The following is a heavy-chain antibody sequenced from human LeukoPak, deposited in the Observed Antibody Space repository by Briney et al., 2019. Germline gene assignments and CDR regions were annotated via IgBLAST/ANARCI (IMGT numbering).Heavy chain of an antibody. D-gene: IGHD6-19*01. V-gene: IGHV3-43*02. J-gene: IGHJ4*02. CDR1: GFTFDDYA. CDR2: ISGDGGST. CDR3: AKGGSGWSYYFDF. Sequence: GGCLRLSCAASGFTFDDYAMHWVRQAPGKGLEWVSLISGDGGSTYYADSVKGRFTISRDNSKNSLYLQMNSLSTEDTALYYCAKGGSGWSYYFDFWGQGTLVTVSS.